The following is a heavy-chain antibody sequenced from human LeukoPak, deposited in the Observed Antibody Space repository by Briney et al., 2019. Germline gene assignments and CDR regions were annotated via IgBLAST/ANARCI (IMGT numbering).Heavy chain of an antibody. J-gene: IGHJ4*02. V-gene: IGHV3-23*01. D-gene: IGHD3-10*01. Sequence: PGGSLRLSCAASGFTFGSYAMTWVRQAPGKGLEWVSVISGGGGDANYADSVKGRFTISRDNSKNTLYLQMSSLRAEDTAIYYCAKTPKLIRGTPGYWGQGTLVIVSS. CDR1: GFTFGSYA. CDR2: ISGGGGDA. CDR3: AKTPKLIRGTPGY.